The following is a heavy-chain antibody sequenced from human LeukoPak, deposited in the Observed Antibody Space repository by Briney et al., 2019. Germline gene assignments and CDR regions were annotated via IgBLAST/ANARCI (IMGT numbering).Heavy chain of an antibody. Sequence: GGSLRLSCAASGFIVSGDFMSWVRQAPGKGLEWVANIKQDGSEKYYVDSVKGRFTISRDNAKNSLYLQMNSLRAEDTAVYYCARDGYNFHYWGQGTLVTVSS. D-gene: IGHD5-24*01. CDR2: IKQDGSEK. J-gene: IGHJ4*02. CDR3: ARDGYNFHY. CDR1: GFIVSGDF. V-gene: IGHV3-7*03.